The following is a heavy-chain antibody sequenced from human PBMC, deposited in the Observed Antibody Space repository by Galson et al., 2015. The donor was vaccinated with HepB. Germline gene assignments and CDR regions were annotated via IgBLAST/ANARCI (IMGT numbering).Heavy chain of an antibody. CDR1: GFTVSSNY. V-gene: IGHV3-66*02. CDR2: IYSGGST. Sequence: SLRLSCAASGFTVSSNYMSWVRQAPGKGLEWVSVIYSGGSTYYADSVKGRFTISRDNSKNTLYLQMNSLRAEDTAVYHCARVSGDYGPGSFDYWGQGTLVTVSS. D-gene: IGHD4-17*01. CDR3: ARVSGDYGPGSFDY. J-gene: IGHJ4*02.